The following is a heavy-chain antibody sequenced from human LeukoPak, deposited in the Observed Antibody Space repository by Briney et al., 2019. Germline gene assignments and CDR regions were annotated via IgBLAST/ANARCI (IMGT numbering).Heavy chain of an antibody. CDR3: ARGQLYYYDSSCGRTYTDY. Sequence: GGSLRLSCAASGFTFSSYSMSWVRQAPGKGLEWVSYISSSSSTIYYADSVKGRFTISRDNAKNSLYLQMNSLRAEDTAVYYCARGQLYYYDSSCGRTYTDYWGQGTLVTVSS. V-gene: IGHV3-48*01. J-gene: IGHJ4*02. CDR1: GFTFSSYS. CDR2: ISSSSSTI. D-gene: IGHD3-22*01.